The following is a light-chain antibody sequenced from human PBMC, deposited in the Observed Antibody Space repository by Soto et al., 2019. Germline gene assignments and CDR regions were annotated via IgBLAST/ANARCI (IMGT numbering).Light chain of an antibody. V-gene: IGKV4-1*01. Sequence: DIVMTQSPDSLAVSLGERATINCKSSQSVLYSSDNKNYLAWYQQKPGQPPKLLIYWASTRESGVPDRFSGSGSGTDFTLTISSLQAEDVAVYYCQQYDSTPRTFGQGTKVELK. J-gene: IGKJ1*01. CDR1: QSVLYSSDNKNY. CDR2: WAS. CDR3: QQYDSTPRT.